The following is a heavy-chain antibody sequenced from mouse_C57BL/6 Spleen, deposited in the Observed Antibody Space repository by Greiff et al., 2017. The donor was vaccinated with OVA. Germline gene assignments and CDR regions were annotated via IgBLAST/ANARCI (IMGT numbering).Heavy chain of an antibody. D-gene: IGHD1-1*01. Sequence: QVQLQQPGAELVKPGASVKLSCKASGYTFTSYWMHWVKQRPGRGLEWIGRIEPNSGGTKYNEKFKSKATLTVDKPSSTAYMQLSSLTSEDSAVYYCARDGSRPFAYWGQGTLVTVSA. V-gene: IGHV1-72*01. CDR3: ARDGSRPFAY. CDR2: IEPNSGGT. CDR1: GYTFTSYW. J-gene: IGHJ3*01.